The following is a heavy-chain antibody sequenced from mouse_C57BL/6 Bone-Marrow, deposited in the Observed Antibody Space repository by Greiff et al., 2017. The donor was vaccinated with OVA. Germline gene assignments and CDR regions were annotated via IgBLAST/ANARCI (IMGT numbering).Heavy chain of an antibody. J-gene: IGHJ3*01. CDR2: IDPSDSYT. Sequence: QVQLQQPGAELVKPGASVKLSCKASGYTFTSYWMQWVKQRPGQGLEWIGEIDPSDSYTNYNQKFKGKATLTVDTSSSTAYMQLSSLTSEDSAVYYCAREGILLTWFAYWGQGTLVTVSA. CDR1: GYTFTSYW. D-gene: IGHD1-1*01. V-gene: IGHV1-50*01. CDR3: AREGILLTWFAY.